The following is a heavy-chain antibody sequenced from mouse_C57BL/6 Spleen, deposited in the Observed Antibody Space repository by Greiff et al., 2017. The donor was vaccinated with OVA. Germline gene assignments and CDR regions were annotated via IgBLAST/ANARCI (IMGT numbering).Heavy chain of an antibody. J-gene: IGHJ2*01. V-gene: IGHV1-52*01. CDR1: GYTFTSYW. Sequence: VQLQQPGAELVRPGSSVKLSCKASGYTFTSYWMHWVKQRPIQGLEWIGNIDPSDSETHYNQKFKDKATLTVDKSSSTAYMQLSSLTSEDSAVYYCARCGGIYPYCDYWGQGTTLTVSS. CDR2: IDPSDSET. D-gene: IGHD2-1*01. CDR3: ARCGGIYPYCDY.